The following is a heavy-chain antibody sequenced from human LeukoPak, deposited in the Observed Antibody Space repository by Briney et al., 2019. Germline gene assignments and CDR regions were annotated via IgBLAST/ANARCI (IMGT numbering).Heavy chain of an antibody. CDR1: GGSISSSSYC. CDR3: ARQSSGWYDYFDY. D-gene: IGHD6-19*01. CDR2: IYYSGST. V-gene: IGHV4-39*01. J-gene: IGHJ4*02. Sequence: SETLSLTCTVSGGSISSSSYCWGWIRQPPGKGLEWIGSIYYSGSTYYNPSLKSRVTISVDTSKNQFSLKLSSVTAADTAVYYCARQSSGWYDYFDYWGQGTLVTVSS.